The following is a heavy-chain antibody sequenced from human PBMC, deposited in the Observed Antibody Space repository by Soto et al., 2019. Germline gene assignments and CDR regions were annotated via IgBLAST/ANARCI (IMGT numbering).Heavy chain of an antibody. CDR3: ATHGDFDFDY. CDR2: IYYSGST. D-gene: IGHD4-17*01. J-gene: IGHJ4*02. CDR1: GGSISSGGYY. Sequence: SETLSLTCTVSGGSISSGGYYWSWIRQHPGKGLEWIGYIYYSGSTYYNPSLKSRVTISVDTSKNQFSLKLCSVTAADTAVYYCATHGDFDFDYWGQGTLVTVS. V-gene: IGHV4-31*03.